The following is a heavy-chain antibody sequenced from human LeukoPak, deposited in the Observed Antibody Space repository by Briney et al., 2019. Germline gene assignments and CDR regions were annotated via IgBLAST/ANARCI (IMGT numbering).Heavy chain of an antibody. D-gene: IGHD5-12*01. CDR2: ISGSGGST. CDR3: AKEYSDYYYYMDV. V-gene: IGHV3-23*01. Sequence: GGSLRLSCAASGVTVSSNYMSWVRQAPGKGLEWVSAISGSGGSTYYADSVKGVFTIFRDNTNNTLYQQMYSLRSEDTAVYYCAKEYSDYYYYMDVWGKGTTVTVSS. CDR1: GVTVSSNY. J-gene: IGHJ6*03.